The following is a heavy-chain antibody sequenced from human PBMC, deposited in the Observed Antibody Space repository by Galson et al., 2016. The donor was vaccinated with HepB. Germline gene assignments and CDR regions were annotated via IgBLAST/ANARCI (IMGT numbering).Heavy chain of an antibody. D-gene: IGHD6-19*01. CDR1: GGSISSSSYY. CDR3: ASEGIAVAGTYYYGMDV. CDR2: IYYSGST. J-gene: IGHJ6*02. Sequence: SETLSLTCTVSGGSISSSSYYWGWIRQPPGKGLEWIGSIYYSGSTYYNPSLKSRVTISVDTSKNQFSLKLSSVTAADTAVYYCASEGIAVAGTYYYGMDVWGQGTTVTVSS. V-gene: IGHV4-39*01.